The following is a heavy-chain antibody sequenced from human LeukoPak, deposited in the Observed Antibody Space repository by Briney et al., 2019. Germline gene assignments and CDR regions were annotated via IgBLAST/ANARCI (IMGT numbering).Heavy chain of an antibody. CDR1: GFTFSNFW. V-gene: IGHV3-48*02. D-gene: IGHD1-26*01. J-gene: IGHJ3*02. CDR3: AIDAWELPVDAFDI. Sequence: PGGSLRLSCAASGFTFSNFWMHWARQAPGKGLEWVSYISDSSSSIYYADSVKGRFTISRDNAKNSLHLQLDSLRDEDTALYYCAIDAWELPVDAFDIWGQGTMVTVSS. CDR2: ISDSSSSI.